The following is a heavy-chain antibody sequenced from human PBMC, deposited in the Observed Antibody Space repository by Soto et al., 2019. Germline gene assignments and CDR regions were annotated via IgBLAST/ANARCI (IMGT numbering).Heavy chain of an antibody. CDR2: IYYSGST. CDR1: VGSISSGGYY. V-gene: IGHV4-31*03. J-gene: IGHJ5*02. Sequence: SETLSLTCTVSVGSISSGGYYWSWIRQHPGKGLEWIGYIYYSGSTYYNPSLKSRVTISVDTSKNQFSLKLSSVTAADTAVYYCARGSNLYGHLEASAPWRQGTLVTVSS. CDR3: ARGSNLYGHLEASAP. D-gene: IGHD4-4*01.